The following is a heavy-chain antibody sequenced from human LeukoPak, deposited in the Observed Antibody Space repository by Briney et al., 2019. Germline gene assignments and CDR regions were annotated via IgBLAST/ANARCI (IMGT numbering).Heavy chain of an antibody. V-gene: IGHV1-69*05. CDR2: TIPIFGTA. J-gene: IGHJ4*02. Sequence: SVKVSCKASGGAFSSYAISWVRQAPGQGLEWMGGTIPIFGTANYAQKFQGRVTITTDESTSTAYMELSSLRSEDTAVYYCARANRNYYDSSGYGAFDYWGQGTLVTVSS. D-gene: IGHD3-22*01. CDR1: GGAFSSYA. CDR3: ARANRNYYDSSGYGAFDY.